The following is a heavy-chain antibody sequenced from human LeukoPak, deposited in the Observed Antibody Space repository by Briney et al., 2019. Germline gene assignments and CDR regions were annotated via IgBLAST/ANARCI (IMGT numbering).Heavy chain of an antibody. CDR1: GYSFTNHW. CDR3: ARASRDGYNQNFDH. CDR2: IYPGDSDT. V-gene: IGHV5-51*01. J-gene: IGHJ4*02. Sequence: GESLKISCKGSGYSFTNHWIGWVRQKPGKGLEWMGIIYPGDSDTRYSPSFQGQVTISADSSTSTAYLQWSSLRASDTAMYYCARASRDGYNQNFDHWGQGTLVTVSS. D-gene: IGHD5-24*01.